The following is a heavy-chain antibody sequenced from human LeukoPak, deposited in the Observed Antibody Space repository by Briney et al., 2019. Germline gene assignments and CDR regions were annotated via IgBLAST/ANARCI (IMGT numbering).Heavy chain of an antibody. J-gene: IGHJ2*01. CDR1: GCTFDDYA. D-gene: IGHD4-17*01. V-gene: IGHV3-9*03. Sequence: GGSLRLSCAASGCTFDDYAMHWVREVPGKGLEWVSGISWNSRSIGYADSVKGRFTISRDNAKNSLYLQMNSLRAEDMALYYCARDYGTWYFDLWGRGTLVTVSS. CDR3: ARDYGTWYFDL. CDR2: ISWNSRSI.